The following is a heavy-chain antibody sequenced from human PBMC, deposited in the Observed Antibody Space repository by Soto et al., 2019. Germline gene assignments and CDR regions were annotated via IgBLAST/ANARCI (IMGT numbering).Heavy chain of an antibody. CDR1: GFSLTTTGAG. J-gene: IGHJ5*02. CDR3: VHKVPKFRFLEYLPDPAFDP. CDR2: INWDDSK. Sequence: SGPTLVNPTQTLTLTCTFSGFSLTTTGAGVGWIRQPPGKALEWVALINWDDSKRYSPSLKSRLTITKDTSKNQVVLTMTTMEAVDTAIYYCVHKVPKFRFLEYLPDPAFDPGGQGTLVTV. D-gene: IGHD3-3*01. V-gene: IGHV2-5*02.